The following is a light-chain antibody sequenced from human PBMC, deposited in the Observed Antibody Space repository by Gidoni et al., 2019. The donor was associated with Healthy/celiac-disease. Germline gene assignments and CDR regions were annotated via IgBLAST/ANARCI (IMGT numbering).Light chain of an antibody. CDR3: QQYGSSPGT. CDR2: GAS. CDR1: QSVSSSY. Sequence: EIVLTQSPGTLSLSPGERATLSCRASQSVSSSYLACYQQKPGQAPRLLIYGASSRATGIPDRFSGSGSGTDFTLTISRLEPEDFAVYYCQQYGSSPGTFGQXTKVEIK. V-gene: IGKV3-20*01. J-gene: IGKJ1*01.